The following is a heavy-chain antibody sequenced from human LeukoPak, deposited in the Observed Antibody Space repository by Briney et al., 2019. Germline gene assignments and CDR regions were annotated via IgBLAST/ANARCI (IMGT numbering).Heavy chain of an antibody. D-gene: IGHD2-2*01. Sequence: PGGSLRLSCAASGFTFSSYAMSWVRQAPGKGLEWVSAISGSGGSTYYADSVKGRFTISRDNSKNTLYLQMNSLRAEDTAVYYCAKRTSIIVVRAATPCGQGTLVTVSS. J-gene: IGHJ5*02. V-gene: IGHV3-23*01. CDR1: GFTFSSYA. CDR3: AKRTSIIVVRAATP. CDR2: ISGSGGST.